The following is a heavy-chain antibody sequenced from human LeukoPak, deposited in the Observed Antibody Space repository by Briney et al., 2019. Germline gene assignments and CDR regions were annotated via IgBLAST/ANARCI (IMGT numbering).Heavy chain of an antibody. CDR3: ARDGARSDFDY. V-gene: IGHV1-46*01. CDR2: IYPSGGST. D-gene: IGHD3-3*01. Sequence: ASVKVSCKASGYTFSSYYIYWVRQAPGQGLEWVGGIYPSGGSTTYAQKFQGRVTMTRDTSTSTVYMELSSLRSEDTAVYYCARDGARSDFDYWGQGTLVTVSS. J-gene: IGHJ4*02. CDR1: GYTFSSYY.